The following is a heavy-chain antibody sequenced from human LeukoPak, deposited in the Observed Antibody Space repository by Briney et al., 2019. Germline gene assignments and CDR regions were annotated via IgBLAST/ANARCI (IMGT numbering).Heavy chain of an antibody. D-gene: IGHD4-17*01. V-gene: IGHV3-73*01. CDR2: IRSKANSYAT. J-gene: IGHJ4*02. CDR3: TTTVTMVN. Sequence: GGSLRLSCAASGFTFSGSAMHWVRQASGKGLEWVGRIRSKANSYATAYAASVKGRFTISRDDSKNTAYLQMNSLKTEGTAVYYCTTTVTMVNWGQGTLVTVSS. CDR1: GFTFSGSA.